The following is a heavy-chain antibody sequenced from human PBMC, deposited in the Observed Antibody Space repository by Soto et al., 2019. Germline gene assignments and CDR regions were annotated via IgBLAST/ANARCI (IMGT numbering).Heavy chain of an antibody. CDR2: ISAYNGNT. V-gene: IGHV1-18*04. J-gene: IGHJ4*02. D-gene: IGHD1-26*01. Sequence: ASVKVSCKAIGYMFTSHYMHWVRQAPGQGLEWMGWISAYNGNTHYEEKLQGRVTLTTDTSTSTAYIELRSLRSDDTAVYFCARGGQWDFLSDYWGQGTLVTVSS. CDR3: ARGGQWDFLSDY. CDR1: GYMFTSHY.